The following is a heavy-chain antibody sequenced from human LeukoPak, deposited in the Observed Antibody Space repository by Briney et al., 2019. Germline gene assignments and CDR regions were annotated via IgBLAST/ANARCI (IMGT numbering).Heavy chain of an antibody. J-gene: IGHJ4*02. Sequence: SETLSLTCTVSGGSISSGSYSWGWIRQTPGKGLEWIGNIFYSGRTYYKPSLKSRVTISVDTSKNQFSLKLNSVTAADTAVYYCARRGVYGSGSYFGYWGQGTPVTVSS. CDR1: GGSISSGSYS. D-gene: IGHD3-10*01. CDR3: ARRGVYGSGSYFGY. V-gene: IGHV4-39*01. CDR2: IFYSGRT.